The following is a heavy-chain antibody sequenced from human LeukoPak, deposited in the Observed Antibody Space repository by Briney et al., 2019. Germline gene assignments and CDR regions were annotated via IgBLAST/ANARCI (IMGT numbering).Heavy chain of an antibody. J-gene: IGHJ3*02. Sequence: GGSLRLSCAASGFTFSSYGMHWVRQAPGKGLEWVAVIWYDGSNEYYADSVKGRFTISRDNSKNTLYLQMNSLRAEDTAVYYCAKESQPQYYYDSSDDAFDIWGQGTMVTVSS. V-gene: IGHV3-33*06. CDR1: GFTFSSYG. CDR3: AKESQPQYYYDSSDDAFDI. CDR2: IWYDGSNE. D-gene: IGHD3-22*01.